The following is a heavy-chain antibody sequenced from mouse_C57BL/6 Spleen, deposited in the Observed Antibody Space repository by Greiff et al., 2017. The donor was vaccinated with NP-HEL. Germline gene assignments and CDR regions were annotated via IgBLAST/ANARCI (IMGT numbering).Heavy chain of an antibody. D-gene: IGHD2-4*01. Sequence: EVQLQQSGPELVKPGASVNIPCKASGYTFTDYNMDWVKQSHGKSLEWIGDINPNNGGTIYNQKFKGKATLTVDKSSSTAYMELRSLTSEDTAVYYCARRLRDYYAMDYWGQGTSVTVSS. J-gene: IGHJ4*01. CDR3: ARRLRDYYAMDY. V-gene: IGHV1-18*01. CDR1: GYTFTDYN. CDR2: INPNNGGT.